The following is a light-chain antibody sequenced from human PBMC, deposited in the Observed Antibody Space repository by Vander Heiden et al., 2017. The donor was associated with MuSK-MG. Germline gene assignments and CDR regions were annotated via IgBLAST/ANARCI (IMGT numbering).Light chain of an antibody. V-gene: IGLV1-47*03. J-gene: IGLJ1*01. CDR1: SSNIGSNY. Sequence: PSPPQPPGQRVTISCSGSSSNIGSNYVYWYQQLPGTAPKLLIYRNNQRPSGFPVRFSGSKSGTAASLAISGLWSEDEADYYCAAWDDSLSGYVFGSGTKLTVL. CDR2: RNN. CDR3: AAWDDSLSGYV.